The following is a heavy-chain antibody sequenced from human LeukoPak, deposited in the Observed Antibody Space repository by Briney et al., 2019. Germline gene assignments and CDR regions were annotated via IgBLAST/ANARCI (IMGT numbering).Heavy chain of an antibody. V-gene: IGHV4-39*01. CDR1: GGSISSSSYY. D-gene: IGHD5-12*01. J-gene: IGHJ3*02. CDR2: IYYSGST. CDR3: ASSKGLAGAFDI. Sequence: PSETLSLTCTVSGGSISSSSYYWGWIRQPPGKGLEWIGSIYYSGSTYYNPSLKSRVTISVDTSKNQFSLKLNSVTAADTAVYYCASSKGLAGAFDIWGQGTMVTVSS.